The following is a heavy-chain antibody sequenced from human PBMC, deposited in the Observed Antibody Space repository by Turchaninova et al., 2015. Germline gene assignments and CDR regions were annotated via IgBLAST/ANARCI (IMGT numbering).Heavy chain of an antibody. CDR3: ARRLYGDDGYFDY. CDR2: IYFSGST. Sequence: QLQLQESGPGLVRPSEPLPLSCHVPGGSILTTRYYWGWVRQPPGKGREGSGDIYFSGSTHYTPSLKSRVSMSVDTSKNQFALKLSSVTAADTAVYYCARRLYGDDGYFDYWGQGTLVTVSS. J-gene: IGHJ4*02. CDR1: GGSILTTRYY. V-gene: IGHV4-39*01. D-gene: IGHD4-17*01.